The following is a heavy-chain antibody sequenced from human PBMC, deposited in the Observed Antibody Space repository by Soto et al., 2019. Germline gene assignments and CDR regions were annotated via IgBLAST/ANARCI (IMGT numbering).Heavy chain of an antibody. CDR3: AKEARSRAVTATRVYGMGV. CDR1: GFTFSDYG. V-gene: IGHV3-30*18. J-gene: IGHJ6*02. Sequence: QVNLVESGGGVVQPGRSLRLSCAASGFTFSDYGMHWVRQAPGKGLEWVAAISHDGSNKFYGDSVKGRFTISRDNSKNTLLLQTDSLRDEDTAVYFCAKEARSRAVTATRVYGMGVWGQVTTVAVSS. CDR2: ISHDGSNK. D-gene: IGHD4-17*01.